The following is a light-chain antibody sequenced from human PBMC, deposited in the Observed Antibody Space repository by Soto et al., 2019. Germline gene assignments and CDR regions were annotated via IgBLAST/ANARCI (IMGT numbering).Light chain of an antibody. Sequence: EIVMTQSPATLSVFPGEGATLSCRASQSVRSKLAWYQQKPGQAPWLLMYDVSTRATGVPARFSGSGSGTEFTLTINSLQSEDFAVYYCQQYNDWPLTFGGGTKVEIK. CDR2: DVS. J-gene: IGKJ4*01. V-gene: IGKV3-15*01. CDR3: QQYNDWPLT. CDR1: QSVRSK.